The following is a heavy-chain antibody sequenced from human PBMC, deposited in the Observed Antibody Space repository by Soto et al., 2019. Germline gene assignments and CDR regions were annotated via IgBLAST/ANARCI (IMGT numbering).Heavy chain of an antibody. CDR3: ARHARGLYDFWSGYNWFDP. V-gene: IGHV5-10-1*01. J-gene: IGHJ5*02. CDR1: GYSFTSYW. D-gene: IGHD3-3*01. CDR2: IDPSDSYT. Sequence: GASLKISCKGSGYSFTSYWISWVRQMPGKGLEWMGRIDPSDSYTNYSPSFQGHVTISADKSISTAYLQWSSLKASDTAMYYCARHARGLYDFWSGYNWFDPWGQGTRVTVSS.